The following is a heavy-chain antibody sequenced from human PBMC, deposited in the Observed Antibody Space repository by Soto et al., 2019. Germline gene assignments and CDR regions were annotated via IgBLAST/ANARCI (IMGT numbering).Heavy chain of an antibody. CDR1: GGTFSSYA. V-gene: IGHV1-69*01. D-gene: IGHD2-2*02. Sequence: QVQLVQSGAEVKKPGSSVKVSCKASGGTFSSYAISWVRQAPGQGLEWMGGIIPIFGTANYAQKFQGRVTITADESTSTAYMELSSLRSEDTAVYYCARHVRYCSSTSCYTGPTTHLDPFDPWGQGTLVTVSS. J-gene: IGHJ5*02. CDR3: ARHVRYCSSTSCYTGPTTHLDPFDP. CDR2: IIPIFGTA.